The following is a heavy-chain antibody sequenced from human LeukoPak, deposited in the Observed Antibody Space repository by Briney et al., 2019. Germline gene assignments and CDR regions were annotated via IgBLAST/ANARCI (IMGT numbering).Heavy chain of an antibody. CDR1: GFTFSSYA. Sequence: GGSLRLSCAASGFTFSSYAMHWVRQAPGKGLEWVAVISYDGSNKYYADSVKGRFTISRDNSKNTLYLQMNSLRAEDTAVYYCASDAMGYYYGSGSYYFDYWGQGTLVTVSS. CDR2: ISYDGSNK. V-gene: IGHV3-30*04. D-gene: IGHD3-10*01. CDR3: ASDAMGYYYGSGSYYFDY. J-gene: IGHJ4*02.